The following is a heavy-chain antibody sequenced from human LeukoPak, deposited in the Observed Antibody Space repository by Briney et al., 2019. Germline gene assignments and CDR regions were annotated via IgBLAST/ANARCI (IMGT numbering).Heavy chain of an antibody. V-gene: IGHV1-18*01. Sequence: ASVKVSCKASGYTFTSHGISWVRQAPGQGLEWMGWISAHNGNTNYAQNLQGRVTMTTDTSTRTAYMELRSLRSDDTALYYCARGYTATGNWYLDLWGRGTLVSVSS. D-gene: IGHD4-17*01. CDR3: ARGYTATGNWYLDL. CDR2: ISAHNGNT. CDR1: GYTFTSHG. J-gene: IGHJ2*01.